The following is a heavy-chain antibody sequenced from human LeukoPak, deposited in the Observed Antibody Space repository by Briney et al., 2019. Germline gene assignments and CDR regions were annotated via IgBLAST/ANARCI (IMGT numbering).Heavy chain of an antibody. Sequence: PGRSLRLTCAASGFTFSNYDMHWVRQAPGKGLEWVAVIWYDGSNKYYADSVKGRFTLSRDNSKKTLYLQMNSLRAEDTAVYYCAKRNSGNYFDDWGQGSLVTVSS. CDR3: AKRNSGNYFDD. D-gene: IGHD1-26*01. CDR2: IWYDGSNK. V-gene: IGHV3-33*06. CDR1: GFTFSNYD. J-gene: IGHJ4*02.